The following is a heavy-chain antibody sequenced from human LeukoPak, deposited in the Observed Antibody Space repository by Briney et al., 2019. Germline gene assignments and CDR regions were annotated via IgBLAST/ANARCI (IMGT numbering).Heavy chain of an antibody. J-gene: IGHJ4*02. D-gene: IGHD5-24*01. V-gene: IGHV4-4*08. CDR3: AREGVEMATSGYFDY. Sequence: SETLSLTCTVSGGSISTFFWSWIRQPPGKGLEWIGRIYTSGSTNYNPSLKSRVTISVDTSKNQFSLKLSSVTAADTAVYYCAREGVEMATSGYFDYWGQGTLVTVSS. CDR1: GGSISTFF. CDR2: IYTSGST.